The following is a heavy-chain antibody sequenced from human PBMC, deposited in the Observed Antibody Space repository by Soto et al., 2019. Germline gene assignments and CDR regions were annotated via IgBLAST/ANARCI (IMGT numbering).Heavy chain of an antibody. Sequence: QVQLVESGGGVVQSGRSLTLSCAASGFSLRTYGMQWLRQAPGKGLEWVAFIWYDGTKKFYANSVKGRSTISKDNSNNILYLQMSGLRAEDTAVYYCARDVVTAVAGSVNWFDPWGQGTLVTVSS. CDR2: IWYDGTKK. V-gene: IGHV3-33*01. D-gene: IGHD6-19*01. CDR3: ARDVVTAVAGSVNWFDP. CDR1: GFSLRTYG. J-gene: IGHJ5*02.